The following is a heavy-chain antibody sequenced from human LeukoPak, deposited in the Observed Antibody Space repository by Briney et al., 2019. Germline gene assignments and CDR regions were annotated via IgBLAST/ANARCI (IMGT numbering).Heavy chain of an antibody. Sequence: GGSLRLSCAASGFTFDDYGMIWVRQAPGKGLEWVSGINWKGGSTGYADSVEGRFTISRDNAKNSLYLQMNSLRVEDTALYYCARDLKRIAAVPPPEFDHRGQGTLVTVSS. CDR3: ARDLKRIAAVPPPEFDH. CDR1: GFTFDDYG. V-gene: IGHV3-20*04. CDR2: INWKGGST. J-gene: IGHJ4*02. D-gene: IGHD6-13*01.